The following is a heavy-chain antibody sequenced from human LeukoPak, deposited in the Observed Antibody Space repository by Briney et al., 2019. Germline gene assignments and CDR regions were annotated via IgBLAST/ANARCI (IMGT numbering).Heavy chain of an antibody. V-gene: IGHV4-59*01. CDR3: ARGHYDYSGYYQDY. J-gene: IGHJ4*02. CDR2: IYYSGST. CDR1: GDSISSYY. Sequence: PSETLSLTCTVSGDSISSYYWTWIRQPPGKGLEWIGYIYYSGSTNYNPSLKSRVTISLETSKNQFSLKLSSVTAADTAVYYCARGHYDYSGYYQDYWGQGTLVTVSS. D-gene: IGHD3-22*01.